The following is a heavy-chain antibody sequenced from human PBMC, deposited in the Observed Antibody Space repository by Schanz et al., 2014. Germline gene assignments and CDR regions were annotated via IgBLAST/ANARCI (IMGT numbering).Heavy chain of an antibody. CDR3: AKQIHYDILTVTRD. CDR1: GFTFSTYA. J-gene: IGHJ4*02. Sequence: EGQLAESGGGLVQPGGSLRLSCAASGFTFSTYAMSWVRQAPGKGLEWVSAISGSGGSTYYADSVKGRFTISRDKSKNTLYLQMNSQRAEDTAVYYCAKQIHYDILTVTRDWGQGTLVTVSS. V-gene: IGHV3-23*04. CDR2: ISGSGGST. D-gene: IGHD3-9*01.